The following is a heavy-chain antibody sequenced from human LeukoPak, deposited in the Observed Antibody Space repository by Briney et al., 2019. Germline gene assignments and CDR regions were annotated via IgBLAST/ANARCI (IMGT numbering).Heavy chain of an antibody. CDR2: IWPDGSNK. J-gene: IGHJ4*02. CDR1: GFTFSTYG. V-gene: IGHV3-33*01. D-gene: IGHD4-23*01. CDR3: ARAVGPFDY. Sequence: GSLRLSCAPSGFTFSTYGIHWVRQAPGKGLEWVAAIWPDGSNKYYADSVKGRFTISRDNSRNTLYLQMNSLRTEDTALYYCARAVGPFDYWGQGTLVTVSS.